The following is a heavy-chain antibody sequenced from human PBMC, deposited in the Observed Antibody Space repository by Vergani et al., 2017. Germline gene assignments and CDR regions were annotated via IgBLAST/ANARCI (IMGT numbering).Heavy chain of an antibody. Sequence: QVQLQQWGAGLLKPSETLSLTCAVSGGSFSGYYWSWIRQPPGKGLEWIGEINHSGSTNYNPSLKSRVTISVDTSKNQFSLKLSSVTAADTAVYYCARGRGHYDYYMDVWGKGTTVTVSS. J-gene: IGHJ6*03. CDR2: INHSGST. CDR3: ARGRGHYDYYMDV. D-gene: IGHD1-26*01. V-gene: IGHV4-34*01. CDR1: GGSFSGYY.